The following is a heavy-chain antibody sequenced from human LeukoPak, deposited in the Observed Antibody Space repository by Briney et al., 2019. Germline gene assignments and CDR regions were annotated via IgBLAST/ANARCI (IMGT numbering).Heavy chain of an antibody. J-gene: IGHJ4*02. CDR2: INWNSGTI. Sequence: GGSLRLSCAASGFTFDDYAMHWVRQAPGKGLEWVSGINWNSGTIGYADSVKGRFTISRDNAKNSLYMQVSSLRTEDTALYYCAKDTQGMTGGFDYWGQGTLVTVSS. CDR3: AKDTQGMTGGFDY. CDR1: GFTFDDYA. D-gene: IGHD4-23*01. V-gene: IGHV3-9*01.